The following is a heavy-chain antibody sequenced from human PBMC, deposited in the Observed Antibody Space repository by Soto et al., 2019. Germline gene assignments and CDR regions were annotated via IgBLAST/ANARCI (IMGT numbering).Heavy chain of an antibody. CDR2: IYTDDST. CDR1: GFTVSSNY. V-gene: IGHV3-53*04. Sequence: GGSLRLSCAASGFTVSSNYMSWVRQAPGKGLEWLSVIYTDDSTYYADSVKGRFTISRHNSKNTLYLQMNSLRAEDTAVYYCTSGTSGSSGLLYWGQGTLVTVSS. D-gene: IGHD3-22*01. J-gene: IGHJ4*02. CDR3: TSGTSGSSGLLY.